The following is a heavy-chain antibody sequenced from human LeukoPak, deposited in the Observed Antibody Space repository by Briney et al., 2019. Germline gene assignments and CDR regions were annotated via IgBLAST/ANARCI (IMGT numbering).Heavy chain of an antibody. D-gene: IGHD6-6*01. CDR3: ARPSIASPSTFDY. CDR2: IKEDGSEK. J-gene: IGHJ4*02. V-gene: IGHV3-7*01. CDR1: GFTFSSYW. Sequence: PGGSLRLSCAASGFTFSSYWMSWVRQAPGKGLEWVANIKEDGSEKYYVDSVKGRFTISRDNVKKSLYLQMNSLRAEDTAVYYCARPSIASPSTFDYWGQGTLVTVSS.